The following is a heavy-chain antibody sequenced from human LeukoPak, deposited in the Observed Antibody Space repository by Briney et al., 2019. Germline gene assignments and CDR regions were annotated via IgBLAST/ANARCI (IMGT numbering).Heavy chain of an antibody. D-gene: IGHD6-13*01. CDR3: ARDHAAAGHYYGMDV. V-gene: IGHV3-53*01. Sequence: GGSLRLSCAASGLIVSSNYMSWVRQAPGKGLEWVSVIYSGGSRYYADSVKGRFTISRDHSKNTLYLQMNSLRAEDTAVYYCARDHAAAGHYYGMDVWGQGTTVTVSS. CDR2: IYSGGSR. J-gene: IGHJ6*02. CDR1: GLIVSSNY.